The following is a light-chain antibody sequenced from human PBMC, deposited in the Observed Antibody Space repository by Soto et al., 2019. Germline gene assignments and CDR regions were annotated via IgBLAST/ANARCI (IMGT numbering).Light chain of an antibody. V-gene: IGLV2-14*01. CDR1: SSDIGTYNY. CDR3: ISYTGDTTPYV. Sequence: QSVLTQPASVSGSPGQSITISCTGSSSDIGTYNYVSWYQQRPGKAPKLMIYGVTNRPSGVSNRFSGSKSDNTASLTISGLQAEDEADYYCISYTGDTTPYVFGTGTKVTVL. CDR2: GVT. J-gene: IGLJ1*01.